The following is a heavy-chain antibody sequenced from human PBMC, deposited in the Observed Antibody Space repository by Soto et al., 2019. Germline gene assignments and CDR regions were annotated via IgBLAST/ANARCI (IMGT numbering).Heavy chain of an antibody. D-gene: IGHD3-9*01. CDR3: AKDWPYDVLTGYPRNAFDI. Sequence: GASVKVSCKASGYTFTGYYMHWVRQAPGQGLEWMGWINPNSGGTNFAQKFQGRVTLTRDTSIRAAYTEVTWLTSDDRAVYYCAKDWPYDVLTGYPRNAFDIWGQGTMVTVS. V-gene: IGHV1-2*02. J-gene: IGHJ3*02. CDR1: GYTFTGYY. CDR2: INPNSGGT.